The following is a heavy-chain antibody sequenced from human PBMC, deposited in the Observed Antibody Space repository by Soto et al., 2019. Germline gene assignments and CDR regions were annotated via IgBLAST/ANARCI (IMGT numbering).Heavy chain of an antibody. V-gene: IGHV3-30*04. J-gene: IGHJ4*02. Sequence: QVQLVESGGGVVQPGTSLRLSCATSGFTFSDYAMHWVRQAPGKGLEWVAVISYDGRYKFYADSVQGRFTISRDDSKNTLDLQVNSLRAEATAVYHCARPTIAARPSPIDYWGQGTLVTVSS. CDR3: ARPTIAARPSPIDY. CDR1: GFTFSDYA. CDR2: ISYDGRYK. D-gene: IGHD6-6*01.